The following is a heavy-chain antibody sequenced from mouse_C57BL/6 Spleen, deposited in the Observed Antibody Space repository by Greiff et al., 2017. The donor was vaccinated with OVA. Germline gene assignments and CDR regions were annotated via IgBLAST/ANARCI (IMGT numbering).Heavy chain of an antibody. D-gene: IGHD2-4*01. V-gene: IGHV1-22*01. CDR1: GYTFTDYN. Sequence: VQLQQSGPELVKPGASVKMSCKASGYTFTDYNMHWVKQSPGKGLEWIGYINPNNGGTSYNQKFKGKATLTVKKSSSTAYMELRSLTSEDSAVFYCARYYDYKYFDVWGTGTTVTVSS. CDR3: ARYYDYKYFDV. J-gene: IGHJ1*03. CDR2: INPNNGGT.